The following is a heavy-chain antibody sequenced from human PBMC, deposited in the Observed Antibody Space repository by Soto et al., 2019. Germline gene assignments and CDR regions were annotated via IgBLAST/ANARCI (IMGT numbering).Heavy chain of an antibody. CDR2: IYHSGST. CDR3: ARVDGSQKGAFDI. V-gene: IGHV4-38-2*01. Sequence: SEILSLTCAVSGYSISSGYYRGWIRQPPGKGLEWIGSIYHSGSTYYNPSLKSRVTISVDTSKNQFSLKLSSVTAADTAVYYCARVDGSQKGAFDIWGQGTMVTVSS. CDR1: GYSISSGYY. J-gene: IGHJ3*02. D-gene: IGHD1-26*01.